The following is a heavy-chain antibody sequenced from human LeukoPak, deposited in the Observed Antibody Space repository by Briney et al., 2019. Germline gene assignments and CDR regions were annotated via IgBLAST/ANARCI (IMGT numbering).Heavy chain of an antibody. V-gene: IGHV3-20*04. J-gene: IGHJ6*03. CDR1: GFTFDDYG. CDR2: INWNGGST. CDR3: ARDRRLRWLEWPLSYYFMYV. Sequence: GGSLRLSCAASGFTFDDYGMSWVRQAPGKGLEWVSGINWNGGSTGYADSVKGRFTISRDNAKNSLHLQMNSLRAEDTALYCCARDRRLRWLEWPLSYYFMYVWGKGTTVTVSS. D-gene: IGHD3-3*01.